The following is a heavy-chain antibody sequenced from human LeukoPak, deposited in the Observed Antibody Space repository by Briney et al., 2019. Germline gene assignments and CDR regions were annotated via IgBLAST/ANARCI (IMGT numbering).Heavy chain of an antibody. J-gene: IGHJ4*02. Sequence: ASVKVSCKASGYTFTAYYIHWVRQAPGQGLEWMGWISPNSGGTNYAQKFQGRVTMTRDTSISTAYMELNRLRSDDSTVYYCAIDCSSTSCSGDYWGQETLVTVSS. CDR3: AIDCSSTSCSGDY. D-gene: IGHD2-2*01. CDR2: ISPNSGGT. CDR1: GYTFTAYY. V-gene: IGHV1-2*02.